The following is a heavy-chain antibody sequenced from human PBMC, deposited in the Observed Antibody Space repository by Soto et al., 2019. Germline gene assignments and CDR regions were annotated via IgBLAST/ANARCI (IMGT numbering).Heavy chain of an antibody. Sequence: SETLSLTSAVSGGSISSINWWSWVRQPPGKGLEWIGEIYHSGSTNYNPSLKSRVTISVDKSKNQFSLRLNSVTAADTAVYFCVRSSIEPRIFMYPFDYWGLGTLVT. CDR1: GGSISSINW. CDR3: VRSSIEPRIFMYPFDY. V-gene: IGHV4-4*02. J-gene: IGHJ4*02. CDR2: IYHSGST. D-gene: IGHD6-6*01.